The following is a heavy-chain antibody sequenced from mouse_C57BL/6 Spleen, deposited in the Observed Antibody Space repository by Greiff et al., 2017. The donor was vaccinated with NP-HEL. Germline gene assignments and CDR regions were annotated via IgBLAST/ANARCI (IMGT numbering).Heavy chain of an antibody. CDR2: IDPSDSET. Sequence: QVQLQQPGAELVRPGSSVKLSCKASGYTFTSYWMHWVKQRPIQGLEWIGNIDPSDSETHYNQKFKDKATLTVDKSSITAYMQLSSLTSEDAAVYYCARDMYDYEGDWDYYAMDYWGQGTSVTVSS. CDR3: ARDMYDYEGDWDYYAMDY. J-gene: IGHJ4*01. V-gene: IGHV1-52*01. CDR1: GYTFTSYW. D-gene: IGHD2-4*01.